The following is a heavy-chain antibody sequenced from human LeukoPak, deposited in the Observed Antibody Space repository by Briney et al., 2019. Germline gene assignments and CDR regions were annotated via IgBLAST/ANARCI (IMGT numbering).Heavy chain of an antibody. V-gene: IGHV3-66*01. CDR1: GFTFSSYW. D-gene: IGHD3-16*01. CDR3: ARDLGEWGRVDD. CDR2: IYSGGST. Sequence: GGSLRLSCAASGFTFSSYWMSWVRQAPGKGLEWVSVIYSGGSTYYADSVKGRFTISRDNSKNTLYLQMNSLRAEDTAVYYCARDLGEWGRVDDWGQGTLVTVSS. J-gene: IGHJ4*02.